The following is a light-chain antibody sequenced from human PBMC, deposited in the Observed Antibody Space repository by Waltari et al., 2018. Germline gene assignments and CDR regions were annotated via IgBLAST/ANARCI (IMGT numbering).Light chain of an antibody. CDR2: KAS. J-gene: IGKJ5*01. CDR3: HQYNSYPIT. Sequence: DIQMTQSPSTLSASVGDRVTITCRASQSISSWLAWYQHQVGKAPKLLIYKASSLKSGVASRCSGGGSGTEFTLTISSLQPDDFATYYCHQYNSYPITFGQGTRLETK. V-gene: IGKV1-5*03. CDR1: QSISSW.